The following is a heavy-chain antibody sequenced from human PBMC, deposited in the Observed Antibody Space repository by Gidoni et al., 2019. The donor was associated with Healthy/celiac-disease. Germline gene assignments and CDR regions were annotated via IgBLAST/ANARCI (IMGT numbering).Heavy chain of an antibody. Sequence: EVQLVESGGGLVQPGRSLRLSCAASGFTFDDYAMHWVRQAPGKGLELVSGISWNSGSIGYADSVNGRFTISRDNAKNSLYLQMNSLRAEDTALYYCAKGYYYDSSGYLDYWGQGTLVTVSS. V-gene: IGHV3-9*01. D-gene: IGHD3-22*01. CDR3: AKGYYYDSSGYLDY. CDR2: ISWNSGSI. CDR1: GFTFDDYA. J-gene: IGHJ4*02.